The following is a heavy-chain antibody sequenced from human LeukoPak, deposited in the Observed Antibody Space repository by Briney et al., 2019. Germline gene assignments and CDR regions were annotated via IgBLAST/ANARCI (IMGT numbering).Heavy chain of an antibody. CDR3: SSSARTITEPFDY. D-gene: IGHD1-14*01. Sequence: SVKVSCKASGGTFSSYAISWVRQAPGQGLEWMGGIIPIFGTANYAQKFQGRVTITADKSTSTAYMELSSLRSEDTAVYYCSSSARTITEPFDYWGQGTLVTVSS. CDR2: IIPIFGTA. V-gene: IGHV1-69*06. J-gene: IGHJ4*02. CDR1: GGTFSSYA.